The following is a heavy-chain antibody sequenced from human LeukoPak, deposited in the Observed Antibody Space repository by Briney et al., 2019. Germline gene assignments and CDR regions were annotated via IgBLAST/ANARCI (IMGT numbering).Heavy chain of an antibody. J-gene: IGHJ3*02. D-gene: IGHD3-10*01. Sequence: GASVKVSCKASGYTFSNYGVSWVRQAPGHGLECMGWISAYNGNTKYVEKFQGRVTMTRDTTTSTAYMELSSLTSADTAVYYCASWLRGVIGAFDIWGQGTMVTVSA. V-gene: IGHV1-18*01. CDR3: ASWLRGVIGAFDI. CDR1: GYTFSNYG. CDR2: ISAYNGNT.